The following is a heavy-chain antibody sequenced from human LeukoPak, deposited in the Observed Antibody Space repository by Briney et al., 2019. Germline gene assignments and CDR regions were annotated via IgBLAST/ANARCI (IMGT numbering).Heavy chain of an antibody. CDR1: GFTFSSYA. J-gene: IGHJ4*02. V-gene: IGHV3-23*01. Sequence: GGSLRLSCGGSGFTFSSYAMSWVRQAPGKGLEWVSAISGSGTDTFYANSVKGRFTISRDNPKNTLYLQMNSLRAEDTAGYYCAKGGGSSCYSPSDYWGQGTLVTVSS. D-gene: IGHD2-15*01. CDR2: ISGSGTDT. CDR3: AKGGGSSCYSPSDY.